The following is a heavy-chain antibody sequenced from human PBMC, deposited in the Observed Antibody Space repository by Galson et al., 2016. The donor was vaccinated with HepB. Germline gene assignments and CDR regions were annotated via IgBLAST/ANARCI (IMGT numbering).Heavy chain of an antibody. CDR1: GDSVSTGGVA. J-gene: IGHJ3*02. CDR3: ARGRLPAFDI. Sequence: CAISGDSVSTGGVAWNWIRQSPSRGLEWLGRTYYRSKWNNEYAASVKSRVSINPDTSKNQISLQLNSVTPDDTAVYYCARGRLPAFDIWDQGTLVTVSS. CDR2: TYYRSKWNN. V-gene: IGHV6-1*01.